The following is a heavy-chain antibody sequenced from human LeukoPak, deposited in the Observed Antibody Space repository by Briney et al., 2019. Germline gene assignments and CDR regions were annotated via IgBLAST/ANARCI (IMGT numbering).Heavy chain of an antibody. V-gene: IGHV1-2*02. J-gene: IGHJ3*02. CDR1: GYTFTAYY. Sequence: ASVKVSCKASGYTFTAYYIHWVRQAPGQGLEWMGWVNPNSGGTNYAQKLQGRVTMTTDTSTSTAYMELRSLRSDDTAVYYCARLIPLLGAFDIWGQGTMVTVSS. D-gene: IGHD2-21*01. CDR3: ARLIPLLGAFDI. CDR2: VNPNSGGT.